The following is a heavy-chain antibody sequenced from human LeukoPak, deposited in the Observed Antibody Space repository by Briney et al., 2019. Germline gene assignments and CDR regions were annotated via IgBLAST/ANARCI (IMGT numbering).Heavy chain of an antibody. CDR3: ARSARLMKGVVEVTALDD. CDR2: ISSSSSYM. J-gene: IGHJ4*02. Sequence: GGSLRLSCAASGFTFSSYTMNWVRQAPGKGLEWVSSISSSSSYMYYADSVKGRFTISRDNAKNPVYLEMNSLRADDTAVYYCARSARLMKGVVEVTALDDWGQGTLVTVSS. V-gene: IGHV3-21*01. D-gene: IGHD3-3*01. CDR1: GFTFSSYT.